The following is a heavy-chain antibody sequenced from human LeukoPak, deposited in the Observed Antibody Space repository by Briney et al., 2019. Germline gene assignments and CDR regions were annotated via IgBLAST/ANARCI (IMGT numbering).Heavy chain of an antibody. CDR3: ARAETYYDFWSGYYTTNWFDP. CDR1: GYTFTGYY. Sequence: ASVKVSCKASGYTFTGYYMHWVRQAPGQGLEWMGWINPNSGGTNYAQKFQGRVTMTRDTSISTAYMELSSLRSDDTAVFYCARAETYYDFWSGYYTTNWFDPWGQGTLVTVSS. D-gene: IGHD3-3*01. V-gene: IGHV1-2*02. CDR2: INPNSGGT. J-gene: IGHJ5*02.